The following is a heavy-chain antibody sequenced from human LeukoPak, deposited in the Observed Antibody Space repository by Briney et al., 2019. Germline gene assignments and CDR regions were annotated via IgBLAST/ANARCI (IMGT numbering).Heavy chain of an antibody. V-gene: IGHV4-4*02. CDR3: AREGGPYRPLDY. CDR2: VDLLGRT. J-gene: IGHJ4*02. CDR1: GFTFSSYE. Sequence: GSLRLSCAASGFTFSSYEMNWVRQPPGKGLEWIGEVDLLGRTNYNPSLKSRVAISVDKSENHISLWLTSVTAADTAVYYCAREGGPYRPLDYSGQGTLVTVSS.